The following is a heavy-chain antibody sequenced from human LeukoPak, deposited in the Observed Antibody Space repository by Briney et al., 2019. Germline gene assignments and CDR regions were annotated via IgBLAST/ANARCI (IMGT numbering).Heavy chain of an antibody. CDR3: TRRGYDSSGYLADY. V-gene: IGHV3-21*04. J-gene: IGHJ4*02. CDR1: GFTFNNYN. D-gene: IGHD3-22*01. Sequence: GGSLRLSCAASGFTFNNYNMNWVRQAPGKALEWVSSITSSGAYIFYADSVKGRFTISRDNAKDSLYLQMNSLGPEDTAVYYCTRRGYDSSGYLADYWGQGTLVTVSS. CDR2: ITSSGAYI.